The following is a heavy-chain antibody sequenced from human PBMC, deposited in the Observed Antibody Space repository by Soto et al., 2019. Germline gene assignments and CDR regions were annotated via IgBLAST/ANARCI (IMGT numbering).Heavy chain of an antibody. CDR2: INHSGST. CDR1: GGSFSGYY. CDR3: AIRHIPWVTTVTTEMNWFDP. J-gene: IGHJ5*02. Sequence: SETLSLTCAVYGGSFSGYYWSWIRQPPEKGLEWIGEINHSGSTNYNPSLKSRVTISVDTSKNQFSLKLSSVTAADTAVYYCAIRHIPWVTTVTTEMNWFDPWGQGTLVTVSS. D-gene: IGHD4-17*01. V-gene: IGHV4-34*01.